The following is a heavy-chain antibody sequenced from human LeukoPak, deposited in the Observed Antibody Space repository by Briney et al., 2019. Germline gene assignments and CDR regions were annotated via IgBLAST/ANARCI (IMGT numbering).Heavy chain of an antibody. CDR3: AKDRSCHDRNYFHY. CDR2: IRFDGSNK. V-gene: IGHV3-30*02. J-gene: IGHJ4*02. CDR1: GFTFSSYG. Sequence: QAGGSLRLSCAASGFTFSSYGMHWVRQAPGKGLEGVAFIRFDGSNKYYADSVKGRFIISRDNSKNTRYLQMTSLRADDTPVYYCAKDRSCHDRNYFHYWGQGTQVTVPS. D-gene: IGHD2-2*01.